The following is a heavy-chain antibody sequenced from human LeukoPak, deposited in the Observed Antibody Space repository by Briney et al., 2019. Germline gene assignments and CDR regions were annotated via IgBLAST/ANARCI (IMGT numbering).Heavy chain of an antibody. CDR3: ARDRIMITFGGVIDPFDP. D-gene: IGHD3-16*02. CDR2: INPNSGGT. J-gene: IGHJ5*02. V-gene: IGHV1-2*02. Sequence: GASVKVSCKASGYTFTGYYMHWVRQAPGQGLEWMGWINPNSGGTNYAQKFQGRVTMTRDTSISTAYMELSRLRSDDTAVYYCARDRIMITFGGVIDPFDPWGQGTLVTVSS. CDR1: GYTFTGYY.